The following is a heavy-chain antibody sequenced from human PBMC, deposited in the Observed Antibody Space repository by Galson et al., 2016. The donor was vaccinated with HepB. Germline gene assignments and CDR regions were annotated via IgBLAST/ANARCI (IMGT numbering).Heavy chain of an antibody. CDR2: ISSGSAYR. V-gene: IGHV3-21*01. Sequence: SLRLSCAASGFIFGHHSMNWVRQAPGKGLGWVSSISSGSAYRYYADSVKGRFTISRDNAKKSLYLQMNSLRAEDTAVYYCARMRYSSGWLDGFDIWGQGTMVTVSS. J-gene: IGHJ3*02. CDR1: GFIFGHHS. CDR3: ARMRYSSGWLDGFDI. D-gene: IGHD6-19*01.